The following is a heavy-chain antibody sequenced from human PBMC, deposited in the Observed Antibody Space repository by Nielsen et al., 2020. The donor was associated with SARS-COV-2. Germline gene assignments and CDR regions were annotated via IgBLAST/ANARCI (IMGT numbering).Heavy chain of an antibody. D-gene: IGHD4-17*01. J-gene: IGHJ4*02. CDR1: GGSFSGYY. CDR2: INHSGST. Sequence: SETLSLTCAVYGGSFSGYYWSWIRQPPGKGLEWIGEINHSGSTNYNPSLKSRVTISVDTSKNQFSLKLTSVTAADTAVYYCARGGDYGDSVDFDYWGQGTLVTVSS. CDR3: ARGGDYGDSVDFDY. V-gene: IGHV4-34*01.